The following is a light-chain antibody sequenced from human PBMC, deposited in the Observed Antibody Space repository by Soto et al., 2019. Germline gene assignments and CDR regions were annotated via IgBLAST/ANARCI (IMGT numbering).Light chain of an antibody. V-gene: IGKV3-15*01. CDR1: QSVSSD. J-gene: IGKJ1*01. CDR2: GAS. CDR3: LQAASFPRT. Sequence: DIVMTQSPATLSASPGERATLSCRASQSVSSDLAWYQQKPGQAPRLLIYGASTRATGIPTRFSGSGSGTEFTLTISSLQSEDFATYYCLQAASFPRTFGQGTKVEFK.